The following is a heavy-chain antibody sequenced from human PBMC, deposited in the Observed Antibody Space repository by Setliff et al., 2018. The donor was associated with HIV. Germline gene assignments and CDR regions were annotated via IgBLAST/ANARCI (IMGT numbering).Heavy chain of an antibody. CDR3: AKDLWRAAGPGY. CDR2: ISSSSSYI. V-gene: IGHV3-21*06. J-gene: IGHJ4*02. Sequence: PGGSLRLSCAASGFTFSSYSMHWVRQAPGKGLEWVSSISSSSSYIFYADSVKGRFTISRDNSQNTLYLQMNSLRGEDTAVYHCAKDLWRAAGPGYWGQGTLVTVSS. CDR1: GFTFSSYS. D-gene: IGHD6-13*01.